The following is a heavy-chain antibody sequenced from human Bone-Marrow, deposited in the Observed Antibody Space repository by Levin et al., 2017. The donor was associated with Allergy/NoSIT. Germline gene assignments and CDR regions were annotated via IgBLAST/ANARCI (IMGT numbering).Heavy chain of an antibody. J-gene: IGHJ4*02. CDR1: GYTFTAYY. CDR2: INPRNGDT. CDR3: AREQGIAVAGSFPDY. Sequence: ISCKASGYTFTAYYMHWVRQAPGQGLEWMGWINPRNGDTDYTHKFQGRVTMTRDTSINTAYMELSRLTSDDTAAFYCAREQGIAVAGSFPDYWGQGTLVTVSS. V-gene: IGHV1-2*02. D-gene: IGHD6-19*01.